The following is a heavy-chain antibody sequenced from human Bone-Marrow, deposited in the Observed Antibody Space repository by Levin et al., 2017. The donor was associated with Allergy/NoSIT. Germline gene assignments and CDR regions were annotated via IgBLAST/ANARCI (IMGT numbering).Heavy chain of an antibody. J-gene: IGHJ4*02. CDR1: GFSFNTYS. Sequence: LSLTCVASGFSFNTYSFHWVRQAPGKGLEWVALISYDGSDKKYADSVEGRLTVSRDNSQNTVYLQMHSLRPDDAAVYSCARVDPTGSYDYWGQGTLVSVSS. CDR2: ISYDGSDK. D-gene: IGHD3-10*01. V-gene: IGHV3-30-3*01. CDR3: ARVDPTGSYDY.